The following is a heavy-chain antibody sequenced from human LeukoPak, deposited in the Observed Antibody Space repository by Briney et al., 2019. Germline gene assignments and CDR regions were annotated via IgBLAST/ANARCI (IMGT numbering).Heavy chain of an antibody. CDR3: ARPGTSWYTTYYFDS. Sequence: ASVKVSCKASGYSFTNYVINWVRQVPGQGLESIGWISPYNGNTDYAQKLQGRVTLTTDTSTSTAYMELRSLRSDDTSVYYCARPGTSWYTTYYFDSWGQGTLVTVSS. D-gene: IGHD6-13*01. V-gene: IGHV1-18*01. J-gene: IGHJ4*02. CDR2: ISPYNGNT. CDR1: GYSFTNYV.